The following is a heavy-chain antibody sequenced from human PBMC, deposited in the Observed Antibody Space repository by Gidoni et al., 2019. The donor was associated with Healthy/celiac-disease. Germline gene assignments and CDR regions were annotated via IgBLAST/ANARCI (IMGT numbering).Heavy chain of an antibody. Sequence: EVQLVESGGGVVQPGGSLRLSCAASGFTFDDYAMHWVRQAPGKGLEWVSLSSGDGGSTYYADSVKGRFTISRDNSKNSLYLQMNSLRTEDTALYYCAKDMLVETHDAFDIWGQGTMVTVSS. CDR1: GFTFDDYA. CDR3: AKDMLVETHDAFDI. V-gene: IGHV3-43*02. D-gene: IGHD2-2*01. J-gene: IGHJ3*02. CDR2: SSGDGGST.